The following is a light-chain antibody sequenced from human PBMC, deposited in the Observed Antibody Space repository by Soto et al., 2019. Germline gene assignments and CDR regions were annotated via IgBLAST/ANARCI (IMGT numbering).Light chain of an antibody. CDR1: QNVARNY. CDR2: DAS. V-gene: IGKV3-20*01. Sequence: EIVLTQSPGTLSLSPGERATLSCRASQNVARNYLAWYQQRPGQAPRLLIYDASTRATGIPDRFSGSGSGTDFTLTISRLEPEDFAVYFCQQYAMSPLAVGGGTKVDI. J-gene: IGKJ4*01. CDR3: QQYAMSPLA.